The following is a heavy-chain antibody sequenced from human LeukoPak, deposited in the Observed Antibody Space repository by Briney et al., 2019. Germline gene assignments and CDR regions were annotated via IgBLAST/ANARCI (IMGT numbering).Heavy chain of an antibody. CDR3: AKAKYYFDY. J-gene: IGHJ4*02. CDR2: IYDDRST. V-gene: IGHV3-53*01. CDR1: GFTVSSSY. Sequence: PGGSLRLSCTAAGFTVSSSYMSWVRQAPGKGLEWVSIIYDDRSTYYADSVKGRFTISRDNSKNTLYLQMNSLRAEDTAVYYCAKAKYYFDYWGQGTLVTVSS.